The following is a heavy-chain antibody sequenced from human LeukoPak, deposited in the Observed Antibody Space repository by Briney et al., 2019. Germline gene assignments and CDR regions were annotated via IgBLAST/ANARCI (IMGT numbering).Heavy chain of an antibody. CDR1: GGSISSSSYY. Sequence: PSETLPLTCTVSGGSISSSSYYWGWIRQPPGKGLEWIGSIYYSGSTYYNPSLKSRVTISVDMSKNQFSLKLSSVTAADTAVYYCARRGASSGYYYGAFDIWGQGTMVTVSS. D-gene: IGHD3-22*01. V-gene: IGHV4-39*01. J-gene: IGHJ3*02. CDR2: IYYSGST. CDR3: ARRGASSGYYYGAFDI.